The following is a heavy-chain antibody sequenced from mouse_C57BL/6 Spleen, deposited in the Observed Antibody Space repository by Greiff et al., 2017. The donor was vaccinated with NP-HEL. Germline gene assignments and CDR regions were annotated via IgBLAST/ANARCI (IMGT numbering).Heavy chain of an antibody. V-gene: IGHV1-39*01. Sequence: LMKPGASVKISCKASGYSFTDYNMNWVKQSNGKSLEWIGVINPNYGTTSYNQKFKGKATLTVDQSSSTAYMQLNSLTSEDSAVYYCARFFFYDGYYDYAMDYWGQGTSVTVSS. CDR2: INPNYGTT. D-gene: IGHD2-3*01. J-gene: IGHJ4*01. CDR1: GYSFTDYN. CDR3: ARFFFYDGYYDYAMDY.